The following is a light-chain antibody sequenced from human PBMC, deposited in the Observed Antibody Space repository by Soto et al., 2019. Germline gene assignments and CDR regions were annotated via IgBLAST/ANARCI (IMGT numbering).Light chain of an antibody. CDR3: LQYKAYST. CDR2: DVS. Sequence: DIQMTQSPSTLSASVGDRVTLTCRASQSVSSWLAWYQQKPGKAPKLLIYDVSSLKGVVPSRFSGSGSGTEFALTISSLQPDDFATYYCLQYKAYSTFGQGTKVDIK. J-gene: IGKJ1*01. V-gene: IGKV1-5*01. CDR1: QSVSSW.